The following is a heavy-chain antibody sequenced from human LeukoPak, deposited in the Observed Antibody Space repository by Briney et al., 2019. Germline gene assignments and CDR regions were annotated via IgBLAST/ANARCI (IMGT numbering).Heavy chain of an antibody. D-gene: IGHD1-20*01. V-gene: IGHV1-46*01. CDR1: GYTFTSFY. J-gene: IGHJ3*02. CDR2: INPRGGST. Sequence: GASVKVSCKASGYTFTSFYMHWVRQAPGQGLEWMGIINPRGGSTTSAQKFQGRVTLTRDTSTSTAYMELSSLRSEDTAVYYCARGGYGYNWNEDDAFDIWGQGTMVTVSS. CDR3: ARGGYGYNWNEDDAFDI.